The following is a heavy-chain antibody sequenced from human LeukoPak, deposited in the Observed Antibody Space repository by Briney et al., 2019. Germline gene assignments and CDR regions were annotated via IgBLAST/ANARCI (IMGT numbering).Heavy chain of an antibody. CDR2: IYHSGST. Sequence: PSETLSLTCAVSGYSISSGYYWGWIRPPPGKGLEWIGSIYHSGSTYYNPSLKSRVTISVDTSKNQFSLKLSSVTAADTAVYYCARFSSGRYNYWFDHWGQGTLVTVSS. J-gene: IGHJ5*02. CDR3: ARFSSGRYNYWFDH. V-gene: IGHV4-38-2*01. D-gene: IGHD6-19*01. CDR1: GYSISSGYY.